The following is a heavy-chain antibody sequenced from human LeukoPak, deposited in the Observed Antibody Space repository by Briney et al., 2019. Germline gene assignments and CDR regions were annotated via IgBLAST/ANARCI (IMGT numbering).Heavy chain of an antibody. CDR2: INQDGGRI. Sequence: GGSLRLSCAASGFTFSSHWMNWVRRAPGKGLEWVAIINQDGGRIGYGDSVKGRFTISRDNAQNSLYLQMNSLRAEDTAVYYCAXDPAGGTYDLWGQGTMVTVSS. J-gene: IGHJ3*01. CDR3: AXDPAGGTYDL. CDR1: GFTFSSHW. V-gene: IGHV3-7*03.